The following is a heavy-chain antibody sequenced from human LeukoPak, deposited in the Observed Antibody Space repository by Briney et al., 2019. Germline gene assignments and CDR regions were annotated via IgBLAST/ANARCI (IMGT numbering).Heavy chain of an antibody. V-gene: IGHV3-64*04. Sequence: PGGSLRLSCSASGFIFSNYVMQWVRQAPGKGLEYVSAISGKGDTTYYADSVKGRFTISRDNAKNSLYLQMNSLRAEDTAVYYCARDSYDFWSGLRYYYYYGMDVWGQGTTVTVSS. CDR3: ARDSYDFWSGLRYYYYYGMDV. D-gene: IGHD3-3*01. CDR1: GFIFSNYV. CDR2: ISGKGDTT. J-gene: IGHJ6*02.